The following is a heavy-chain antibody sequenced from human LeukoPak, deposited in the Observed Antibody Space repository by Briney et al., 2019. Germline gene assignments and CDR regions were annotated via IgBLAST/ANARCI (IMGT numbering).Heavy chain of an antibody. CDR1: ALTFSDYS. CDR2: ISSNGSTI. V-gene: IGHV3-48*01. Sequence: GGSLRLSCAASALTFSDYSMNWVRQAPGKGLEWISYISSNGSTIYYAASVKGRFTISRDNSKNTLYLQMNSLRAEDTAVYYCAKGDPHYDFCLLNWGQGTLVTVSS. J-gene: IGHJ4*02. D-gene: IGHD3-3*01. CDR3: AKGDPHYDFCLLN.